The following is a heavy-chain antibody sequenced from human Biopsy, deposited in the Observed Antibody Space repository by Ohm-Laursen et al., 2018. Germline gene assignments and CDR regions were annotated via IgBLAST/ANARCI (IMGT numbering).Heavy chain of an antibody. CDR1: GYTFTDYS. D-gene: IGHD3-10*01. CDR2: VNPNSGAT. CDR3: ARDRMVTIITLVRADTFDI. Sequence: ASVKASCKVSGYTFTDYSLHWVRQAPGQGLEWMGWVNPNSGATNYAQKFQGRVTMTSDTSISTAYIELRRLISDDTAVYFCARDRMVTIITLVRADTFDIWGQGTLVSVSS. V-gene: IGHV1-2*02. J-gene: IGHJ3*02.